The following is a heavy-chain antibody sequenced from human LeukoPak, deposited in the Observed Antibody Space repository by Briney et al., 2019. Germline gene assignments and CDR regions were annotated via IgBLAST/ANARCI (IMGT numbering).Heavy chain of an antibody. CDR1: GFTFSSYG. V-gene: IGHV3-30*02. Sequence: GGSLRLSCAASGFTFSSYGMHWVRQAPGKGLEWVAFIRYDGSNKYYAVSVKGRFTISRDNSKNTLYLQMNSLRAEDTAVYYCAKDLRPSTMIVVVYFDYWGQGTLVTVSS. CDR3: AKDLRPSTMIVVVYFDY. J-gene: IGHJ4*02. CDR2: IRYDGSNK. D-gene: IGHD3-22*01.